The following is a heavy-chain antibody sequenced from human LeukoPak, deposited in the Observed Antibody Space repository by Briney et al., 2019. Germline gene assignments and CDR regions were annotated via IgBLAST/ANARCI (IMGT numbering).Heavy chain of an antibody. D-gene: IGHD5-18*01. CDR3: ARGYNYGHDY. V-gene: IGHV1-2*06. CDR1: GYTFNGYN. Sequence: ASVKVSCKASGYTFNGYNMHWVRQAPGQGLEWMGRVISHSGGTNYAPRFQGRVTMTRDTSTSTAYMELSRLKSDDTAVYYCARGYNYGHDYWGQGTLVTVSS. CDR2: VISHSGGT. J-gene: IGHJ4*02.